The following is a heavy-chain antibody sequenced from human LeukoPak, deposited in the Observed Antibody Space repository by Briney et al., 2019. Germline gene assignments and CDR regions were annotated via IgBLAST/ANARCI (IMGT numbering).Heavy chain of an antibody. CDR3: ARGVHSSGYYRYFDY. J-gene: IGHJ4*02. CDR2: IYSGGST. Sequence: GGSLRLSCAASGFIVSSNYMTWVRQAPGKGLEWVSVIYSGGSTYCADSMKGRFTISRDNSKNTLYLQMNSLRAEDTAVYYCARGVHSSGYYRYFDYWGQGTLVTVSS. CDR1: GFIVSSNY. V-gene: IGHV3-53*01. D-gene: IGHD3-22*01.